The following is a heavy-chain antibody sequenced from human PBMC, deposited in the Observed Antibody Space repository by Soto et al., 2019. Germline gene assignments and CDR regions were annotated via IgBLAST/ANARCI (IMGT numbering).Heavy chain of an antibody. CDR2: IYPGDSET. CDR1: GYSFTSYW. CDR3: ARPEIPSRSTAYYYPFDS. Sequence: GESLKISCKGSGYSFTSYWVTWVRQMPGKGLEWMGIIYPGDSETRYSPSFRGQVTLSVDKSTSTAYLQWRSLKASDTAMYYCARPEIPSRSTAYYYPFDSWGQGPQVTV. J-gene: IGHJ4*02. D-gene: IGHD3-22*01. V-gene: IGHV5-51*01.